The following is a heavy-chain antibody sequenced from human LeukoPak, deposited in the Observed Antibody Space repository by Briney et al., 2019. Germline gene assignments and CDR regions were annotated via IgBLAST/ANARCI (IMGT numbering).Heavy chain of an antibody. CDR3: SRGLDFRSGYSFDY. Sequence: SETLSLTCTVSGGSISTHYWSWIRQPPGKGLEWIGYVYYSGSTNYSLSLSSRLTISIDTSKNQFSLKLSSVTAADTAVYYCSRGLDFRSGYSFDYWGQGILVTVSS. V-gene: IGHV4-59*11. J-gene: IGHJ4*02. D-gene: IGHD3-3*01. CDR2: VYYSGST. CDR1: GGSISTHY.